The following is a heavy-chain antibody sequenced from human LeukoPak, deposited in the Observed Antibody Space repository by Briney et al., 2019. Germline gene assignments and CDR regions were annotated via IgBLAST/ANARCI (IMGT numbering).Heavy chain of an antibody. D-gene: IGHD3-3*01. CDR2: ISTSGDST. V-gene: IGHV3-43*02. CDR1: GFTFDNYA. CDR3: TKDIYGVVSSSCGMDV. Sequence: GGSLRLSCTSSGFTFDNYAMHWVRQAPGKGLEWVSLISTSGDSTTYADSVKGRFTISRDNSKNPLYLQMNSLRTEDTALYYCTKDIYGVVSSSCGMDVWGKGTTVTVS. J-gene: IGHJ6*04.